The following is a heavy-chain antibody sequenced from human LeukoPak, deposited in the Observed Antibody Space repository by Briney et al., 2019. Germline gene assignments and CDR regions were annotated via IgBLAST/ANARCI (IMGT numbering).Heavy chain of an antibody. J-gene: IGHJ4*02. Sequence: GGSLRLSCAASGFTFGNHAMSWVRQAPGKGLEWIGFIRSKAYGGTTEYAASVKGRFTISRDDSRSIAYLQMNSLKTDDTAVYYCTRGAQGPRRDGYNWDVYWGQGTLVTVSS. CDR1: GFTFGNHA. V-gene: IGHV3-49*04. D-gene: IGHD5-24*01. CDR2: IRSKAYGGTT. CDR3: TRGAQGPRRDGYNWDVY.